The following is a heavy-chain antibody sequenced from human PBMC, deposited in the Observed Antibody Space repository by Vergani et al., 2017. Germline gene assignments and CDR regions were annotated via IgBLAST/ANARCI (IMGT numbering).Heavy chain of an antibody. J-gene: IGHJ4*02. Sequence: QVQLVQSGAEVKKPGASVKVSCKASGYTFTSSGISWVRQAPGQGLEWMGWISGYNGNTTSAQKHQGRVTMTTDTSTSTAYMELRGLRSDDTAVYYCARDGDYYDNPRSFDYWGQGTLVTVSS. CDR2: ISGYNGNT. CDR3: ARDGDYYDNPRSFDY. CDR1: GYTFTSSG. D-gene: IGHD3-22*01. V-gene: IGHV1-18*01.